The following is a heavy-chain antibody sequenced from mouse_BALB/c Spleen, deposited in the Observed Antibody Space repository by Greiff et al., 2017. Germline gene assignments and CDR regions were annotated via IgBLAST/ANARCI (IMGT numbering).Heavy chain of an antibody. Sequence: EVKVEESGGGLVKLGGSLKLSCAASGFTFSSYYMSWVRQTPEKRLELVAAINSNGGSTYYPDTVKGRFTISRDNAKNTLYLQMSSLKSEDTALYYCARQPGYGKAMDYWGQGTSVTVSS. V-gene: IGHV5-6-2*01. D-gene: IGHD2-10*02. CDR3: ARQPGYGKAMDY. J-gene: IGHJ4*01. CDR1: GFTFSSYY. CDR2: INSNGGST.